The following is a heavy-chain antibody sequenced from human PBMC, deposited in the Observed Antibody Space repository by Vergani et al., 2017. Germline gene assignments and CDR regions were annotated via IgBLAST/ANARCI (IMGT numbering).Heavy chain of an antibody. CDR3: ARVREEGGWAFDY. Sequence: QVQLQESGPGLVKPSETLSLTCTVSGGSISSGDYYWTWIRQPPGKGLEWIGFIYYSGSTYYNPSLKSRVTISADTTKNLFSLNVSSVTAANTAVYYGARVREEGGWAFDYWGQGTLVTVSS. V-gene: IGHV4-30-4*08. D-gene: IGHD6-19*01. J-gene: IGHJ4*03. CDR2: IYYSGST. CDR1: GGSISSGDYY.